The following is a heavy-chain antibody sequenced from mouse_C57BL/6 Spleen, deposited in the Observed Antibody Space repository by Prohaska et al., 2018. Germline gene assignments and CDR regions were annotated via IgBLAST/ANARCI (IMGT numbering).Heavy chain of an antibody. J-gene: IGHJ2*01. V-gene: IGHV1-22*01. CDR2: INPNNGGT. CDR3: ARSLYRGYYFDY. Sequence: HGKSLEWIGYINPNNGGTSYNQKFKGKATLTVNKSSSTAYMELRSLTSEDSAVYYCARSLYRGYYFDYWGQGTTLTVSS. D-gene: IGHD2-14*01.